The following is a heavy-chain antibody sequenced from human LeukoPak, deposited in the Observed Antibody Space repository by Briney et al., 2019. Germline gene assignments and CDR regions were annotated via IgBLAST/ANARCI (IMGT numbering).Heavy chain of an antibody. CDR1: GYIFTGYY. CDR2: MNPNSGNT. D-gene: IGHD5-18*01. CDR3: ARDNGGTAMAYYYYYYMDV. Sequence: ASVKVSCKASGYIFTGYYMHWVRQAPGQGLEWMGWMNPNSGNTGYAQKFQGRVTMTRNTSISTAYMELSSLRSEDTAVYYCARDNGGTAMAYYYYYYMDVWGKGTTVIISS. V-gene: IGHV1-8*02. J-gene: IGHJ6*03.